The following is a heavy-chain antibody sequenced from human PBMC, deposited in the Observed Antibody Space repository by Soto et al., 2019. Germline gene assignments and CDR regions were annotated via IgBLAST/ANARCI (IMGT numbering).Heavy chain of an antibody. D-gene: IGHD6-19*01. CDR3: ARFPARPYVDSSGYFDY. CDR2: IYPSDSDT. J-gene: IGHJ4*02. Sequence: GESLKISCKDSRYKFTNYWIAWVRQMPGKGLEWMGIIYPSDSDTRYSPSFQGQVTISADKSITTAYLQWSSLKASDTAMYYCARFPARPYVDSSGYFDYWGQGTLVTVSS. V-gene: IGHV5-51*01. CDR1: RYKFTNYW.